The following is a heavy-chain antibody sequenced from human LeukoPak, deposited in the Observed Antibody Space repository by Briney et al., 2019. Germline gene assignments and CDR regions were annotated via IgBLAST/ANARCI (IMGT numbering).Heavy chain of an antibody. Sequence: ASVKVSCKASGYTFTGYYMHWVRQAPGQGLEWMGWINPNSGGTNYAQKFQGRVTMTRDTSISTAYMELSRLRSDDTAVYYCARGQDIVVAVAAFYYYYYYMDVWGKGTTVTVSS. CDR3: ARGQDIVVAVAAFYYYYYYMDV. V-gene: IGHV1-2*02. J-gene: IGHJ6*03. D-gene: IGHD2-15*01. CDR2: INPNSGGT. CDR1: GYTFTGYY.